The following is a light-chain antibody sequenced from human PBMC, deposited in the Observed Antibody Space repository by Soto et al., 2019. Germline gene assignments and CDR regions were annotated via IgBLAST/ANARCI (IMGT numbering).Light chain of an antibody. CDR1: QNVSNN. V-gene: IGKV3-15*01. J-gene: IGKJ1*01. Sequence: ILMTQSPATLSVSPGERATLSCRASQNVSNNLAWYQQKPGQAPRLLIYDASTRATGIPARFSGSWSGTEFTLTISGLQSEYFAVYYCQQYNNWPPWTFGQWTKVEIK. CDR2: DAS. CDR3: QQYNNWPPWT.